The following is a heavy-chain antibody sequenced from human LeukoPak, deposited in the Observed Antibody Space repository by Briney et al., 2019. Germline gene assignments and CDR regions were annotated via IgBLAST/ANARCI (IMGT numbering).Heavy chain of an antibody. CDR1: GFTFSSYS. D-gene: IGHD3-10*01. CDR3: ARDSLSTYYYGSGSYFLPDY. J-gene: IGHJ4*02. Sequence: GGSLRLSCAASGFTFSSYSMNWVRQAPGKGLEWVSYISSSSSTIYYADSVKGRFTISRDNAKNSLYLQMNSLRVEDTAVYYCARDSLSTYYYGSGSYFLPDYWGQGTLVTVSS. CDR2: ISSSSSTI. V-gene: IGHV3-48*01.